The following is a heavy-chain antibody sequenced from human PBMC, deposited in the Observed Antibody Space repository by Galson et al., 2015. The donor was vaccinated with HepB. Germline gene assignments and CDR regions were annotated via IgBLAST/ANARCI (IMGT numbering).Heavy chain of an antibody. CDR3: AKSSGYGMDV. J-gene: IGHJ6*02. D-gene: IGHD6-6*01. V-gene: IGHV3-30*18. Sequence: SLRLSCAASGFTFSSYGMHWVRQAPGKGLEWVAVISYDGSNKYYADSVKGRFTISRDNSKNTLYLQMNSLRAEDTAVYYCAKSSGYGMDVWGQGTTVTVSS. CDR2: ISYDGSNK. CDR1: GFTFSSYG.